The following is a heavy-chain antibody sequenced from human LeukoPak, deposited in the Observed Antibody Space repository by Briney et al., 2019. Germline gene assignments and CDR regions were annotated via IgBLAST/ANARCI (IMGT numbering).Heavy chain of an antibody. D-gene: IGHD6-6*01. J-gene: IGHJ3*02. Sequence: ASVKVSCKASGYTFTGYYMHWVRQAPGRGLEWMGWINPNSGGTNYAQKFQGRVTMTRDTSISTAYMELSRLRSDDTAVYYCARDVGIAARPYDAFDIWGQGTMVTVSS. CDR3: ARDVGIAARPYDAFDI. V-gene: IGHV1-2*02. CDR1: GYTFTGYY. CDR2: INPNSGGT.